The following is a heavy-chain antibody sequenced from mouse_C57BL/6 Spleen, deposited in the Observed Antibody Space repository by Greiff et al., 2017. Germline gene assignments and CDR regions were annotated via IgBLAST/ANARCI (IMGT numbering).Heavy chain of an antibody. D-gene: IGHD5-1*01. CDR2: IRSKSNNYAT. CDR1: GFSFNTYA. CDR3: VRHEDLSTMDY. J-gene: IGHJ4*01. Sequence: EVNVVESGGGLVQPKGSLKLSCAASGFSFNTYAMNWVRQAPGKGLEWVARIRSKSNNYATYYADSVKDRFTISRDDSESMLYLQMNNLKTEDTAMYYCVRHEDLSTMDYWGQGTSVTVSS. V-gene: IGHV10-1*01.